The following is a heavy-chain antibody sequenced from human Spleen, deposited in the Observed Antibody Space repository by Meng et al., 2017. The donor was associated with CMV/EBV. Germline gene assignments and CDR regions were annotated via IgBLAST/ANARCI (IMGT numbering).Heavy chain of an antibody. J-gene: IGHJ6*02. CDR1: GFTFSSYG. CDR3: AKGSGSTPPSYYGMDV. V-gene: IGHV3-21*01. CDR2: ISTNSSSR. D-gene: IGHD3-3*01. Sequence: GESLKISCAASGFTFSSYGMTWVRQAPRKGLEWVSSISTNSSSRYYADSVKGRFTISRDNAKSSVYLQMNSLRAEDTAVYYCAKGSGSTPPSYYGMDVWGQGTTVTVSS.